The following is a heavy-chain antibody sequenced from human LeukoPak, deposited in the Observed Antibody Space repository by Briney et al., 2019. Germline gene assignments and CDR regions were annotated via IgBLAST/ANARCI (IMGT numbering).Heavy chain of an antibody. CDR2: IYYSGST. CDR1: GGSISRYY. D-gene: IGHD1-26*01. Sequence: SETLSLTCTVSGGSISRYYWSWIRRPPGKGLQWIGHIYYSGSTNYNPTLKSRVTISVDTSKNQFSLKLSSVTAADTAVYYCARLTPYSGSPLGDYWGQGTLVTVSS. CDR3: ARLTPYSGSPLGDY. J-gene: IGHJ4*02. V-gene: IGHV4-59*08.